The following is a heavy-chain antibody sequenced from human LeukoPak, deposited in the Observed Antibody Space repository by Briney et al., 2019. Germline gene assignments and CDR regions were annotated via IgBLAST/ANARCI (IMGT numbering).Heavy chain of an antibody. CDR2: IYPGDSDT. CDR1: GYSFTNFW. D-gene: IGHD4-17*01. CDR3: ARFLTVTRYYFDY. J-gene: IGHJ4*02. V-gene: IGHV5-51*01. Sequence: GESLKISCQGSGYSFTNFWIAWVRQMPGKGLEWMGIIYPGDSDTRYSPSFQGQVTISADKSINTAYLQWSSLKASDTAMYYCARFLTVTRYYFDYWGQGALVTVSS.